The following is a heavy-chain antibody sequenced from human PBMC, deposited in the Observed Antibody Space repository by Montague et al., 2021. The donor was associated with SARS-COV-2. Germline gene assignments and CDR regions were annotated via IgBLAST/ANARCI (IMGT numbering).Heavy chain of an antibody. V-gene: IGHV4-39*07. CDR2: IYYSGST. D-gene: IGHD1-20*01. Sequence: SETLSLTCTVSGGSISSSSYYWGWIRQPPGKGLDWIGIIYYSGSTYYNPSLKSRVTISVDTSKNQFSLKLSSVTAADTAVYYCARDQGYNWNYYYYYGMDVWGQGTTVTVSS. CDR1: GGSISSSSYY. J-gene: IGHJ6*02. CDR3: ARDQGYNWNYYYYYGMDV.